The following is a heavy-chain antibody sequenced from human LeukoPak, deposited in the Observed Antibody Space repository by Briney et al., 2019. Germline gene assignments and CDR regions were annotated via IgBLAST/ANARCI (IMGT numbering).Heavy chain of an antibody. J-gene: IGHJ5*02. CDR2: INPNSGGT. V-gene: IGHV1-2*02. CDR3: ARAGGRSWFDP. CDR1: GYSFTDKY. Sequence: ASVKVSCKASGYSFTDKYMRWVRQAPGQGLEWMGCINPNSGGTNYEQKFQGRVTMTTDTSMSTAYMELSRLTSDDTAVYYCARAGGRSWFDPWGQGTLVTVSS.